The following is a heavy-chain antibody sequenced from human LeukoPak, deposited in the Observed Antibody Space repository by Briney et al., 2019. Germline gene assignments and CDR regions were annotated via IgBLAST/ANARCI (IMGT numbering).Heavy chain of an antibody. CDR3: ANYIFG. V-gene: IGHV3-9*01. CDR1: GFIVNDHA. Sequence: GGSLRLSCVASGFIVNDHAMHWARQGPGKGLEWVAGIYWNGDGADYADSVKGRFTISRDNAKNSLYLQMNSLRAEDTAVYYCANYIFGWGQGTLVTVSS. CDR2: IYWNGDGA. J-gene: IGHJ4*02. D-gene: IGHD3-16*01.